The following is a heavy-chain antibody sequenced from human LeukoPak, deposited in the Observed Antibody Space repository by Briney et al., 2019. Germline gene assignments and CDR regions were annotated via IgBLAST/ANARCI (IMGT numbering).Heavy chain of an antibody. J-gene: IGHJ4*02. Sequence: AASLEVSCQASGGTLSCYAISWVSQAPGQGIEWMAGTIPIFGKANYEQKFQGIVTITTDESTSTAYMELSSLRSEDTAVYYCARDFCSGGSCYGFDYWGQGTLVTVSS. CDR2: TIPIFGKA. CDR3: ARDFCSGGSCYGFDY. CDR1: GGTLSCYA. D-gene: IGHD2-15*01. V-gene: IGHV1-69*05.